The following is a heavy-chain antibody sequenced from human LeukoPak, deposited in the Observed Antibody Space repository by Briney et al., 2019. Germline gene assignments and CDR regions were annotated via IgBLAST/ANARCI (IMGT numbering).Heavy chain of an antibody. Sequence: HPGGSLRLSCAASGSTFNTYSMNWVRQAPGKGLEWVSYLSSSSTTVYYADSVKGRFTISRDNAKNSLYLQMNSLRDEDTAVYYCARVRSSSWYHDYWGQGTLVTVSS. J-gene: IGHJ4*02. CDR1: GSTFNTYS. D-gene: IGHD6-13*01. CDR2: LSSSSTTV. CDR3: ARVRSSSWYHDY. V-gene: IGHV3-48*02.